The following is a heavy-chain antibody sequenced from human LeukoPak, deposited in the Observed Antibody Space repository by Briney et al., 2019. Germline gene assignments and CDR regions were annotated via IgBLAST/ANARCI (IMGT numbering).Heavy chain of an antibody. D-gene: IGHD1-26*01. CDR2: IYYSGAT. CDR1: GGSISNYY. V-gene: IGHV4-59*08. CDR3: ARLSGSPHPPFDY. J-gene: IGHJ4*02. Sequence: AGTLSLTCTVSGGSISNYYWTWIRQPPGKGLEWIGYIYYSGATYYNPSLKSRVTISVDTSKNQFYLKLTSVTAADTAVYYCARLSGSPHPPFDYWGQGTLVTVSS.